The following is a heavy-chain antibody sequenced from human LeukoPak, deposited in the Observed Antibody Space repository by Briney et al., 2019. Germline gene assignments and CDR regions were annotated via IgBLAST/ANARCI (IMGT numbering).Heavy chain of an antibody. J-gene: IGHJ4*02. CDR3: ARTSGPYGSGSYLGY. Sequence: ASVKVSCKASGGTFSSYAISWVRQAPGQGLEWMGGIIPIFGTANYAQKFQGRVTITADESTSTAYMELSSLRSEDTAVYYCARTSGPYGSGSYLGYWGQGTLVTVSS. D-gene: IGHD3-10*01. V-gene: IGHV1-69*13. CDR2: IIPIFGTA. CDR1: GGTFSSYA.